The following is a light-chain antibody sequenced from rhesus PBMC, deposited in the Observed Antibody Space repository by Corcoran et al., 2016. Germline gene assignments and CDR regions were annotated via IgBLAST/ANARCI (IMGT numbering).Light chain of an antibody. V-gene: IGKV2-64*01. CDR3: GQGTHWPWT. CDR2: KVS. Sequence: DVVMTQSPLSLPITPGQPASISCRSSQSLVHSNGNNYLSWYQQKPGQPPRLLLSKVSKRDSGVPGQFQRVWDERVSNRDSGVPDRFSGRGAGTDVTRKISRGEAGDVGVYYCGQGTHWPWTFGQGTKVEIK. J-gene: IGKJ1*01. CDR1: QSLVHSNGNNY.